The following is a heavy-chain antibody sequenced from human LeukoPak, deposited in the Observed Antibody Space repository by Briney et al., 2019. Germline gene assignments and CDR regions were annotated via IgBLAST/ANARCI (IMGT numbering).Heavy chain of an antibody. D-gene: IGHD3-10*01. Sequence: SETLSLTCAVYGGSFSGYYWSWIRQPPGKGLEWIGEINHSGSTNYNPSLKSRVTMSIHTSKNQFSLQLRSVTAADTAVYYCARESYYYGSGSYYNRNPADAFDIWGQGTMVTVSS. V-gene: IGHV4-34*01. CDR3: ARESYYYGSGSYYNRNPADAFDI. J-gene: IGHJ3*02. CDR2: INHSGST. CDR1: GGSFSGYY.